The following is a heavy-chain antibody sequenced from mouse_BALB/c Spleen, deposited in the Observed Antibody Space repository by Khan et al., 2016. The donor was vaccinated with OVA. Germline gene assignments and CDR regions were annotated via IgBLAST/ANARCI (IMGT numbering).Heavy chain of an antibody. J-gene: IGHJ4*01. CDR3: ARRGGKYYAMDY. Sequence: EVELVESGGGLVQPGGSRKLSCAASGYTFSSFGMHWVRQAPEKGLEWVAYISSGSSTIYYADTVKGRFTISSINRKNTLILQMTSLRSEGTAMYYCARRGGKYYAMDYWGQGTSVTVS. CDR1: GYTFSSFG. V-gene: IGHV5-17*02. CDR2: ISSGSSTI.